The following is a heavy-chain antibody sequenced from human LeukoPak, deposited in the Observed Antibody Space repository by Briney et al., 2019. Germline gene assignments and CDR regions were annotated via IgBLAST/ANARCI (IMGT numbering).Heavy chain of an antibody. D-gene: IGHD3-22*01. J-gene: IGHJ5*02. CDR1: GGTFSSYA. CDR3: ARDQKNYDSSGYDP. Sequence: SVKVSCKASGGTFSSYAISWVRQAPGQGLEWMGRIIPIFGIANYAQKFQGRVTITADKSTSTAYMELSSLKSEDTAVYYCARDQKNYDSSGYDPWGQGTLVTVSS. V-gene: IGHV1-69*04. CDR2: IIPIFGIA.